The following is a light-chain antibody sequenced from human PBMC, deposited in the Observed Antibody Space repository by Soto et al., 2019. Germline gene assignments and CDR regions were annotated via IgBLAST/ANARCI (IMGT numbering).Light chain of an antibody. V-gene: IGLV2-8*01. CDR1: SGDVGAYDY. J-gene: IGLJ2*01. CDR3: TSYAGTDPLGVV. Sequence: QSALTQPPSASGSPGQSVTISCTGTSGDVGAYDYVSWYQHHPGRAPKLLIYEVTKRPSGVPGRFAGSKSGNTASLTVSGLQTDDEADYYCTSYAGTDPLGVVFGAGTKVTVL. CDR2: EVT.